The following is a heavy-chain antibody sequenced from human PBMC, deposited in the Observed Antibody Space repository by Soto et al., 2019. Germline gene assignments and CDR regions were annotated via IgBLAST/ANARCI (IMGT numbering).Heavy chain of an antibody. Sequence: GGSLRLSCAASGFTFSNAWMSWVRQAPGKGLEWVGRIKSKTDGGTTDYAAPVKGRFTISRDDSKNTLYLQMNSLKTEDTAVYYCTTEDVSYSGWYLDYFDYWGQGTLVTVSS. V-gene: IGHV3-15*01. D-gene: IGHD6-19*01. J-gene: IGHJ4*02. CDR2: IKSKTDGGTT. CDR3: TTEDVSYSGWYLDYFDY. CDR1: GFTFSNAW.